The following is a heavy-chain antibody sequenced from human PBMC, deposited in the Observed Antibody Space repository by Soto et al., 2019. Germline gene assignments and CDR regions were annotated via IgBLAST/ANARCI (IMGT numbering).Heavy chain of an antibody. CDR3: AKGLGVVVAATIGY. D-gene: IGHD2-15*01. Sequence: EVQLVESGGGLVQPGRSLRLSCAASGFTFDDYAMHWVRQAPGKGLEWVSGISWNSGSIGYADSVKGRFTISRDNAKNSLYLQMNILRAEDTALYYCAKGLGVVVAATIGYWGQGTLVTVSS. V-gene: IGHV3-9*01. CDR2: ISWNSGSI. CDR1: GFTFDDYA. J-gene: IGHJ4*02.